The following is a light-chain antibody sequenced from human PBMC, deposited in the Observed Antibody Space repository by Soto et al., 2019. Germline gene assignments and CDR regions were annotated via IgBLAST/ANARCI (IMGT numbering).Light chain of an antibody. CDR1: QSVAANY. CDR3: HQRAGWPPT. V-gene: IGKV3-20*01. CDR2: GAS. J-gene: IGKJ4*01. Sequence: EVVLTQSPGTLSLSPGERATLSCRASQSVAANYLAWYQQKRGQAPRLLIYGASSRATGIPDRFSGSGSGTGFTLTINSLEPEDFAVYFCHQRAGWPPTFGGGTKVDIK.